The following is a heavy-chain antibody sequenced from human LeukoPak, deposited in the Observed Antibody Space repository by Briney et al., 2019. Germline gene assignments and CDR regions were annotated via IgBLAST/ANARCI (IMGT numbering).Heavy chain of an antibody. J-gene: IGHJ4*02. D-gene: IGHD6-13*01. CDR2: MNSDGSST. V-gene: IGHV3-74*01. CDR3: ARVLDSSSSLDC. CDR1: GFTFSNYW. Sequence: GRSLRPSCVASGFTFSNYWMHWVRQAPGKGLVWVSRMNSDGSSTTYADSVKGRFTISRDNAKNTLYLQMNSLRAEDTAVYYCARVLDSSSSLDCWGQGTLVTVSS.